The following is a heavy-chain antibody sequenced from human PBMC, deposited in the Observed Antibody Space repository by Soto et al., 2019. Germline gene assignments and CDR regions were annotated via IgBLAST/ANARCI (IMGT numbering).Heavy chain of an antibody. Sequence: PSETLSLTCTVSGGSISSGGYYWSWIRQHPGKGLEWIGYIYFSGSTYYNPSLKSRVTISVDTSKNQFSLKLSSVTAADTAVYYCARVNSPYYDSSGYYGYFDYWGQGTLVTVS. J-gene: IGHJ4*02. CDR3: ARVNSPYYDSSGYYGYFDY. D-gene: IGHD3-22*01. CDR2: IYFSGST. V-gene: IGHV4-31*03. CDR1: GGSISSGGYY.